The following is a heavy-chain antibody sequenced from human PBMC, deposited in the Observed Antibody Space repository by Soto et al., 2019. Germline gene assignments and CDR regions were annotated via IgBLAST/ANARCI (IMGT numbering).Heavy chain of an antibody. J-gene: IGHJ3*02. CDR2: IKQDGSEK. Sequence: EVHLVESGGGLVQPGGSLRLSCAVSGFTFSSYWMSWVRQAPGKGLEWVANIKQDGSEKYYMDSEKGRFTISRDNAKNSLFLQVNSLRVVDTAVYYCARGGHCSPTSCHTSRSSFDIWGLGTMVTVSS. D-gene: IGHD2-2*01. V-gene: IGHV3-7*01. CDR3: ARGGHCSPTSCHTSRSSFDI. CDR1: GFTFSSYW.